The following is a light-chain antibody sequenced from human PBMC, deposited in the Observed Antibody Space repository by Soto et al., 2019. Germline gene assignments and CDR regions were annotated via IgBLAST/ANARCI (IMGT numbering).Light chain of an antibody. V-gene: IGKV1-6*01. Sequence: AIQMTQSPSSLSASVGDRVTITCRASQGIRNDLGWYQQKPGKAPRLLIYGASSLHSGVPSRFSGRGSGTDFTLTISSLQPEDFATYYCLQDYNYPRTFGQGTKVDNK. CDR1: QGIRND. CDR2: GAS. J-gene: IGKJ1*01. CDR3: LQDYNYPRT.